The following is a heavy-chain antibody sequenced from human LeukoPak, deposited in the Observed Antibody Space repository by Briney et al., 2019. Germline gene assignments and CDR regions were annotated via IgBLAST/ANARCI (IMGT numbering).Heavy chain of an antibody. CDR2: ISYDGSNK. J-gene: IGHJ4*02. D-gene: IGHD2-2*01. CDR1: GFTFSSYA. CDR3: ARRSQGIVVLPAALDY. V-gene: IGHV3-30-3*01. Sequence: GGSLRLSCAASGFTFSSYAMHWVRQAPGKGLEWVAIISYDGSNKYYADSVEGRFTISRDNSRNTLYLQMNSLRPEDTALYYCARRSQGIVVLPAALDYWGQGTPVTVSS.